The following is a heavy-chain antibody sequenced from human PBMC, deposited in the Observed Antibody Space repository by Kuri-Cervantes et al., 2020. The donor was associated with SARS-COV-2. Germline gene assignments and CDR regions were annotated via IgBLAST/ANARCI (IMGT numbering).Heavy chain of an antibody. V-gene: IGHV1-18*04. D-gene: IGHD3-22*01. CDR2: ISAYNGNT. CDR1: GYTFTSYG. J-gene: IGHJ3*02. Sequence: ASVKVSCKASGYTFTSYGISWVRQAPGQGLEWMGWISAYNGNTNYAQKLQGRVTVTTDTSTSTAYMELRSLRSDDTAVYYCARDPPTYYYDSSGYVSAFDIWGQGTMVTVSS. CDR3: ARDPPTYYYDSSGYVSAFDI.